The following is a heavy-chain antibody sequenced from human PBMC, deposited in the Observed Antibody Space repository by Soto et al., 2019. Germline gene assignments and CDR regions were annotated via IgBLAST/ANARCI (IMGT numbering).Heavy chain of an antibody. V-gene: IGHV5-51*01. CDR2: LNPADSDT. CDR1: GYTFTDYW. CDR3: ARHRYGTPGPPALIDL. D-gene: IGHD1-1*01. Sequence: GESLKLSCKVSGYTFTDYWIGWVRQMPGKGLEWLAILNPADSDTRYNPSFQGHVTISGDKSISAAYLQWSSLKASDTAMYYCARHRYGTPGPPALIDLRCQGLLLTVSS. J-gene: IGHJ5*02.